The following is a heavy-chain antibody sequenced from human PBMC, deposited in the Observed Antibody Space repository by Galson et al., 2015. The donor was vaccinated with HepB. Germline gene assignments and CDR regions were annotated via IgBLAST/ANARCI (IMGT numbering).Heavy chain of an antibody. CDR2: IDPSDSYI. Sequence: QSGAEVKKPGESLKLSCKGSGYSFANYYITWVRQMPGRGLELMGKIDPSDSYINYNPSFQGHVTISADKSISTAYLQWTSLKASDTAIYYCAYAPAGLNWGFEYWGQGTLVTVSS. D-gene: IGHD6-13*01. CDR3: AYAPAGLNWGFEY. J-gene: IGHJ4*02. CDR1: GYSFANYY. V-gene: IGHV5-10-1*01.